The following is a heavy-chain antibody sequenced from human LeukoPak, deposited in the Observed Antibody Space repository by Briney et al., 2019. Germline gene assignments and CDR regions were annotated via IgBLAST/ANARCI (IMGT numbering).Heavy chain of an antibody. CDR3: ARELSSGWGPYFDY. CDR1: GGTFSSYA. CDR2: IIPIFGTA. Sequence: SVKVSCKASGGTFSSYAISWVRQAPGQGLEWMGGIIPIFGTANYAQKFQGRVTITTDESTSTAYMELSSLRSEDTAVYYCARELSSGWGPYFDYWGQGTPVTVSS. J-gene: IGHJ4*02. D-gene: IGHD6-19*01. V-gene: IGHV1-69*05.